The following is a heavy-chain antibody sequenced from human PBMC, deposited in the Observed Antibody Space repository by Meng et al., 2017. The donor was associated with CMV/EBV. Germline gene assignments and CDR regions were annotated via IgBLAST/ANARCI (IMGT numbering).Heavy chain of an antibody. CDR2: ISGSGGST. J-gene: IGHJ4*02. D-gene: IGHD3-3*01. CDR3: AKEMGESGYYDFWSGYRWDY. Sequence: GGSLRLSCAASGFTFSSYAMRWVRQAPGKGLEWVSAISGSGGSTYYADSVKGRFNISRENSKNTLYLQMNSLRAEDTAVYYWAKEMGESGYYDFWSGYRWDYWGQGTLVTVSS. CDR1: GFTFSSYA. V-gene: IGHV3-23*01.